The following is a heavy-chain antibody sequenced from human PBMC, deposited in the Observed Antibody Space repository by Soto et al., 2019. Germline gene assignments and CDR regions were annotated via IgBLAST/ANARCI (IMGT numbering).Heavy chain of an antibody. J-gene: IGHJ4*02. V-gene: IGHV3-15*07. D-gene: IGHD3-10*01. CDR3: ARAYSGSRWGFYFDY. CDR2: IQTTSDGGTT. Sequence: VESLRLSCAASGFTFKNAWMNWVRQTPGKGLEWVGRIQTTSDGGTTEYVAPVKDRFTISRDDSRNTLYLQMNSLKTEDTGVYYCARAYSGSRWGFYFDYWGQGILVTVS. CDR1: GFTFKNAW.